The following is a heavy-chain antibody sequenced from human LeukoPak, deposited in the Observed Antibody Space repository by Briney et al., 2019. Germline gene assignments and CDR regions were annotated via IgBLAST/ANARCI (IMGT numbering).Heavy chain of an antibody. Sequence: GGSLRLSCAASGFTFSSYSMNWVRQAPGKELEWVSSISSSSSYIYYADSVKGRFTISRDNAKNSLYLQMNSLRAEDTAVYYCAKDKRYFYGNLDYWGQGTLVTVSS. CDR2: ISSSSSYI. V-gene: IGHV3-21*01. J-gene: IGHJ4*02. D-gene: IGHD3-22*01. CDR1: GFTFSSYS. CDR3: AKDKRYFYGNLDY.